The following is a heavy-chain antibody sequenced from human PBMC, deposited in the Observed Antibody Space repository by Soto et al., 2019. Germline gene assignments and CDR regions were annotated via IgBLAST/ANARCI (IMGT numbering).Heavy chain of an antibody. D-gene: IGHD5-12*01. J-gene: IGHJ3*01. V-gene: IGHV3-30-3*01. CDR3: ARDMEFRYNGSPGGDFDF. CDR1: GFTFSTYT. Sequence: GGSLRLSCAASGFTFSTYTMHWVRQAPGKGLEWVAVISYDGSNKYYANSVKGRFTISRDNSKDTLYLQVNSLRAEDTAVYYCARDMEFRYNGSPGGDFDFWGQGTMVTVSS. CDR2: ISYDGSNK.